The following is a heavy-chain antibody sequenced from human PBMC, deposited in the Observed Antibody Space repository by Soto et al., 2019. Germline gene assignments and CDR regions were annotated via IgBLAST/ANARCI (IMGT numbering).Heavy chain of an antibody. D-gene: IGHD6-13*01. CDR2: ISSSSSTI. Sequence: EVQLVESGGGLVQPGGSLRLSCAASGFTFSSYSMNWVRQAPGKGLEWVSYISSSSSTIYYADSVKGRFTIYRDNAMNSLYLQMNSLRAEDTAVYYCARHPERIAEIGCFDPWGQGTLVIVSS. J-gene: IGHJ5*02. CDR3: ARHPERIAEIGCFDP. V-gene: IGHV3-48*01. CDR1: GFTFSSYS.